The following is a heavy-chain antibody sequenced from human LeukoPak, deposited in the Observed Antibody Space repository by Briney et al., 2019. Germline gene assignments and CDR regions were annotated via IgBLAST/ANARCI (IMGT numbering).Heavy chain of an antibody. Sequence: TSQTLSLTCAVSGGSISSDTYSWSWIRQPPGKGLEWIGYIYPSGSSYYNPSLKSRVTISLDTSKNQFSLYVRSVTAADTAVYYCARGPQKPYYAYDGSFDPWGQGTLVTVSS. CDR2: IYPSGSS. J-gene: IGHJ5*02. CDR3: ARGPQKPYYAYDGSFDP. CDR1: GGSISSDTYS. V-gene: IGHV4-30-2*01. D-gene: IGHD2/OR15-2a*01.